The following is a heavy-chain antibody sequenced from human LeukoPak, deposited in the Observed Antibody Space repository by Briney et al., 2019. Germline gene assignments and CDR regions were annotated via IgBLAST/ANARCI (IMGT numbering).Heavy chain of an antibody. CDR2: IYTRGST. D-gene: IGHD2-2*01. Sequence: SQTLSLTCTVPGGSISSGSYYRSWIRQPAGKGLEWIGRIYTRGSTNYNPSLKSRATISVDTSTNQFSLKLSPATAADTAVYYCARVSSIVVVPAAIDLWGRGTLVTVSS. V-gene: IGHV4-61*02. CDR3: ARVSSIVVVPAAIDL. J-gene: IGHJ2*01. CDR1: GGSISSGSYY.